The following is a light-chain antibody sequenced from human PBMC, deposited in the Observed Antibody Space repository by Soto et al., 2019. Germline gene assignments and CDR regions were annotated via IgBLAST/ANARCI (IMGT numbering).Light chain of an antibody. CDR3: QQYDNFPRT. CDR1: QSISSNY. V-gene: IGKV3-20*01. Sequence: EIVLTQSPGTLSLSPGERATLSCTASQSISSNYLAWHQQKPGQAPRLLIYGASNRATGVPDKFSGSGSGTDLTLTIDRLEPEDFAVYYCQQYDNFPRTFGPGTKVEFK. J-gene: IGKJ1*01. CDR2: GAS.